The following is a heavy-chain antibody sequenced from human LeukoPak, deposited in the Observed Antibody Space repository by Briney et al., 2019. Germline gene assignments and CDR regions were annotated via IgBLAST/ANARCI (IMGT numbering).Heavy chain of an antibody. CDR2: ICYDESKK. CDR1: GFTFSSYG. Sequence: GGSLRLSCAASGFTFSSYGMHWVRQAPGKGLEWVAVICYDESKKYYADSVKGRFTISRDNSKNKLFLQMNSLRAEDTAVYYCARDDYGGNSALDYWGQGTLVTVSS. D-gene: IGHD4-23*01. V-gene: IGHV3-33*08. CDR3: ARDDYGGNSALDY. J-gene: IGHJ4*02.